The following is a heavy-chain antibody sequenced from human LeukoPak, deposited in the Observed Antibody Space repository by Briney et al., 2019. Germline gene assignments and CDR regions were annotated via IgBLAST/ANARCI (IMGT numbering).Heavy chain of an antibody. CDR3: ARVVPAAIVVYMDV. CDR2: IRYDGGNK. J-gene: IGHJ6*03. Sequence: GGSLRLSCAASGFTFSSYWMSWVRQAPGKGLEWVAFIRYDGGNKYYADSVKGRFTISRDNSKNMLFLQMNSLRAEDTAVYYCARVVPAAIVVYMDVWGKGTTVTISS. V-gene: IGHV3-30*02. CDR1: GFTFSSYW. D-gene: IGHD2-2*01.